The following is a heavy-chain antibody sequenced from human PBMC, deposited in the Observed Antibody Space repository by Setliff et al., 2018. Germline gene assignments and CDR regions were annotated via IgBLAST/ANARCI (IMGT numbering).Heavy chain of an antibody. CDR2: IYYTGSS. J-gene: IGHJ3*02. CDR3: AREPMDSAMVTTGAFDI. Sequence: SETLSLTCTVSGDSIRSYYWSWVRQPPGRGLEWIGYIYYTGSSNYNTSLKSLVTISVDTSKNQFSLRLRSVSAADTAVYYCAREPMDSAMVTTGAFDIWGRGTMVTVSS. CDR1: GDSIRSYY. V-gene: IGHV4-59*01. D-gene: IGHD5-18*01.